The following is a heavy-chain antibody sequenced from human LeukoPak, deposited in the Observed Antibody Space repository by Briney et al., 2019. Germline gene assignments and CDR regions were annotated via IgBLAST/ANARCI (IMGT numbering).Heavy chain of an antibody. CDR3: ARVLEVAGIYDGYYYYGMDV. Sequence: SETLSLTCAVSGYSISSGYYWGWIRQPPGKGLEWIGSIYHSGSTYYNPSLKSRVTISVDTSKNQFSLKLSSVTAADTAVYYCARVLEVAGIYDGYYYYGMDVWGKGTTVTVSS. CDR2: IYHSGST. CDR1: GYSISSGYY. J-gene: IGHJ6*04. D-gene: IGHD6-19*01. V-gene: IGHV4-38-2*01.